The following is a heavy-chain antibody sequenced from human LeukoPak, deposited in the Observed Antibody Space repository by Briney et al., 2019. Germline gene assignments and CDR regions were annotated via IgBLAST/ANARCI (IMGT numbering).Heavy chain of an antibody. J-gene: IGHJ6*02. V-gene: IGHV1-69*13. CDR1: GGTFSSYA. CDR3: ARGHDYSNHYYYYYGMDV. D-gene: IGHD4-11*01. Sequence: SVKVSCKASGGTFSSYAISWVRQAPGQGLEWMGGIIPIFGTANYAQKFQGRVTITADESTSTAYMELSRLRSDDTAVYYCARGHDYSNHYYYYYGMDVWGQGTTVTVSS. CDR2: IIPIFGTA.